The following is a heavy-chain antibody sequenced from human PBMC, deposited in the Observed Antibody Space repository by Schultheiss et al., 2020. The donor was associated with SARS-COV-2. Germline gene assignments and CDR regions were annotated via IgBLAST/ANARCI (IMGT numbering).Heavy chain of an antibody. CDR2: TYYRSKWYN. D-gene: IGHD3-3*01. J-gene: IGHJ5*02. V-gene: IGHV6-1*01. Sequence: SQTLSLTCAISGDSVSSNSAAWNWIRQSPSRGLEWLGRTYYRSKWYNDYAVSVKSRITINPDTSKNQFSLQLNSVTPEDTAVYYCARDDLHDFWSGSPLWWFDPWGQGTLVTVSS. CDR3: ARDDLHDFWSGSPLWWFDP. CDR1: GDSVSSNSAA.